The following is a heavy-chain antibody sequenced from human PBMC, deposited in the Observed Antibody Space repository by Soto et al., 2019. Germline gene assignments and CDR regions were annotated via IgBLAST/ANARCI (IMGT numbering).Heavy chain of an antibody. CDR1: GGSISSGGYH. J-gene: IGHJ6*02. V-gene: IGHV4-31*03. CDR2: IYYSGST. Sequence: PSETLSLTCTVSGGSISSGGYHWSWIRQHPGKGLEWIGYIYYSGSTYYNPALKSRVTISVDTSKNQFSLKLSSVTAADTAVYYRDRRGGEARPSYYGMDVWGQGTTATVSS. CDR3: DRRGGEARPSYYGMDV. D-gene: IGHD3-16*01.